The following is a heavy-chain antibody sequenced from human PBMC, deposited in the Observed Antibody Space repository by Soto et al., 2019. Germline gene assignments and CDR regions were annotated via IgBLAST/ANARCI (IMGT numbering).Heavy chain of an antibody. CDR3: ARTGIAVAGTAFDI. CDR1: GFTFSSYW. J-gene: IGHJ3*02. V-gene: IGHV3-64*01. D-gene: IGHD6-19*01. CDR2: ISSNGGST. Sequence: PGGSLRLSCAASGFTFSSYWMSWVRQAPGKGLEYVSTISSNGGSTYYANSVKGRFTISRDNSKNTLYLQMGSLRAEDMAVYYCARTGIAVAGTAFDIWGQGTMVTVSS.